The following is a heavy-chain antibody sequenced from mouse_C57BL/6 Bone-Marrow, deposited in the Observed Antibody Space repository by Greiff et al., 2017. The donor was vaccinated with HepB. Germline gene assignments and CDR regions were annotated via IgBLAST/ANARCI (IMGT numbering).Heavy chain of an antibody. CDR2: FHPYNDDT. CDR1: GYTFTTYP. V-gene: IGHV1-47*01. D-gene: IGHD2-1*01. J-gene: IGHJ4*01. Sequence: VQLVESGAELVKPGASVKMSCKASGYTFTTYPIEWMKQNHGKSLEWIGNFHPYNDDTKYNEKFKGKATLTVEKSSSTVYLELSRLTSDDSAVFYCARIGNYGLYAMDYWGQGTSVTVSS. CDR3: ARIGNYGLYAMDY.